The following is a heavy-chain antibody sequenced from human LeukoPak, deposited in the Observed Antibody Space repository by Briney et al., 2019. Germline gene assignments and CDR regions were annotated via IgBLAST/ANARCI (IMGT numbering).Heavy chain of an antibody. J-gene: IGHJ2*01. V-gene: IGHV1-18*01. D-gene: IGHD3-16*01. Sequence: GASVKVSCKASGYTFTNYDISWVRQAPGQRLEWMGWINPYDGNTNYAQNLQGRVTMTTDTSTSTAYMELRSLRPDDTAVYYWARGGGGWYFDLWGRGTLVTVSS. CDR2: INPYDGNT. CDR1: GYTFTNYD. CDR3: ARGGGGWYFDL.